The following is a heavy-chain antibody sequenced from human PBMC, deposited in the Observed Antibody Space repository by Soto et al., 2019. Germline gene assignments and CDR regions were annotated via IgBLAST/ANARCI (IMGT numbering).Heavy chain of an antibody. V-gene: IGHV5-51*01. J-gene: IGHJ3*02. CDR2: IYPDDSNT. Sequence: PGESLKISCKGSGYSFANFYIAWVRQMPGEGLEWMGIIYPDDSNTKYSPSFQGQVTISADKSINTAYLQWSSLKAPDTAVYYCARKTPVTTGAFDIWGQGTMVTVSS. CDR1: GYSFANFY. CDR3: ARKTPVTTGAFDI. D-gene: IGHD4-17*01.